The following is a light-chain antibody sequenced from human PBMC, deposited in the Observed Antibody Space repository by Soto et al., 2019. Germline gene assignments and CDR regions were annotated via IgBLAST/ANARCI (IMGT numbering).Light chain of an antibody. V-gene: IGKV3-15*01. J-gene: IGKJ1*01. CDR1: QNVNNR. Sequence: EIVMTHSPAMLSVSPGERATISCRASQNVNNRLAWYQQKAGQPPRLLIYGASTRATGIPARFSGSGSGTEFTLTICSLQSEDFAVYYCQHFNSWPLLFGQGTKVDIK. CDR3: QHFNSWPLL. CDR2: GAS.